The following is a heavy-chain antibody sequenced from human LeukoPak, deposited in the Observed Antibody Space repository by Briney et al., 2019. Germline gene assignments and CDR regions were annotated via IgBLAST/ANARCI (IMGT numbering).Heavy chain of an antibody. Sequence: PSETLSLTCTVSGGSISSSSYYWGWIRQPPGKGLEWIGSIYYSGSTYYNPSLKSRVSISVDTSKNQFSLKLSSVTAADTAVYYCARQPSDDYDILTGYDINWFDPWGQGTLVTVSS. J-gene: IGHJ5*02. CDR3: ARQPSDDYDILTGYDINWFDP. V-gene: IGHV4-39*01. D-gene: IGHD3-9*01. CDR2: IYYSGST. CDR1: GGSISSSSYY.